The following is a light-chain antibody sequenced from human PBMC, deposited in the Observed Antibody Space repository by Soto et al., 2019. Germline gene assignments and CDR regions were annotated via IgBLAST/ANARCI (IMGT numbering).Light chain of an antibody. CDR2: GNS. V-gene: IGLV1-40*01. J-gene: IGLJ2*01. CDR3: QSYDSSLSVV. CDR1: SSNIGAGYD. Sequence: QPVLTQPPSVSGAPGQRVTISCTGSSSNIGAGYDVHWYQQLPGTAPKLLIYGNSNRPSGVPDRFFGSKSGTSASLAITGLQAEDEADYYCQSYDSSLSVVFGGGTKVTVL.